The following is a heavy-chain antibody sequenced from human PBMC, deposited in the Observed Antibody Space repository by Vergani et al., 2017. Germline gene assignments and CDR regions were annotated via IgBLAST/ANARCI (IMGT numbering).Heavy chain of an antibody. V-gene: IGHV4-34*01. CDR2: INHSGST. J-gene: IGHJ4*02. CDR1: GGSFSGYY. Sequence: QVQLQQWGAGLLKPSETLSLTCAVYGGSFSGYYWSWIRQPPGKGLEWIGEINHSGSTNYNPSLKSRVTISVDTSKNQFSLKLSSVTAADTAVYYCATTDWMPGMTGTTDARLDYGGQGTLVTVSS. D-gene: IGHD1-20*01. CDR3: ATTDWMPGMTGTTDARLDY.